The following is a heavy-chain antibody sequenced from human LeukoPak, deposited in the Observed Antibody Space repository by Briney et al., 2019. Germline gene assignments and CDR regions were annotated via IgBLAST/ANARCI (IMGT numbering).Heavy chain of an antibody. CDR1: GFTFSSYG. CDR3: ARDLTTYLDH. J-gene: IGHJ4*02. D-gene: IGHD1-14*01. Sequence: GGSLRLSCAASGFTFSSYGMHWVRQAPGKGLEWVAVIWYDGSTKYYADSVKGRFILSRDNSKNTLYLQMNSLRAEDTPVYYCARDLTTYLDHWGQGTLVTVPS. CDR2: IWYDGSTK. V-gene: IGHV3-33*01.